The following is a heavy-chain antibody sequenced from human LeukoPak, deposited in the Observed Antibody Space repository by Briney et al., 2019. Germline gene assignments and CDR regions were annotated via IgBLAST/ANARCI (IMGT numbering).Heavy chain of an antibody. V-gene: IGHV3-30*02. CDR1: GFTSSSYG. CDR2: IRYDGSNK. J-gene: IGHJ6*03. D-gene: IGHD3-22*01. Sequence: GGSLRLSCAASGFTSSSYGMHWVRQAPGKGLEWVAFIRYDGSNKYYADSVKGRFTISRDNSKNTLYLQMNSLRAEDTAVYYCAKDRGRNYYDSSGHVDYYYYMDVWGKGTTVTVSS. CDR3: AKDRGRNYYDSSGHVDYYYYMDV.